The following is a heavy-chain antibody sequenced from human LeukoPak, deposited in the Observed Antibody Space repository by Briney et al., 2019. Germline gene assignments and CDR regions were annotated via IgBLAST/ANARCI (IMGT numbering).Heavy chain of an antibody. CDR2: IYTSGST. Sequence: SETLSLTCTVSGVSISSGSYYWSWIRQPAGKGLEWIGRIYTSGSTNYNPSLKSRVTISVDTSKNQFSLKLSSVTAADTAVYYCAREVDFWSGKGRIDPWGQGTLVTVSS. CDR1: GVSISSGSYY. J-gene: IGHJ5*02. V-gene: IGHV4-61*02. D-gene: IGHD3-3*01. CDR3: AREVDFWSGKGRIDP.